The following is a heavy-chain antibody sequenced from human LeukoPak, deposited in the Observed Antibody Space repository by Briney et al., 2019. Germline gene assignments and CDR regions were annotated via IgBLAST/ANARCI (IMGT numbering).Heavy chain of an antibody. CDR1: GGSISTYY. CDR3: ARDRYGYDSSFDY. Sequence: SETLSLTCTVSGGSISTYYWSWIRQPPGKGLEWIGYIYYSGNTNYNPSLKSRVTISLDTSKIQFSLKLSSVTAADTAVYYCARDRYGYDSSFDYWGQGTLVTVSS. J-gene: IGHJ4*02. V-gene: IGHV4-59*01. CDR2: IYYSGNT. D-gene: IGHD5-12*01.